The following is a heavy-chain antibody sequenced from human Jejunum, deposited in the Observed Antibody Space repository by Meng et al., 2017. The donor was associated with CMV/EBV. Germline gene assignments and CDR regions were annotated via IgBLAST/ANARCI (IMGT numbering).Heavy chain of an antibody. Sequence: SGFSLTSSSVGVGWIRQPTGKALEWLAFIYWDDDKRYNPSLKNRLTITKDAPKNQVALTVTNMDPADTATYYCVHRKDYSGNWNGGSADFWGQGALVTVS. CDR1: GFSLTSSSVG. J-gene: IGHJ4*02. CDR2: IYWDDDK. D-gene: IGHD1-1*01. V-gene: IGHV2-5*02. CDR3: VHRKDYSGNWNGGSADF.